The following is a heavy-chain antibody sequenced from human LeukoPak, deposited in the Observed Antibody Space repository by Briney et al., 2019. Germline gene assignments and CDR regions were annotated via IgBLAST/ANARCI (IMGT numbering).Heavy chain of an antibody. CDR1: GSSISSGYH. D-gene: IGHD3-10*01. J-gene: IGHJ4*02. Sequence: SETLSLTCTVSGSSISSGYHWGWIRQPAGKGLEWIGRIYTSGSTNYNPSLKSRVTMSVDTSKNQFSLKLSSVTAADTAVYYCAGLLVVRGVSPYFDYWGQGTLVTVSS. CDR2: IYTSGST. V-gene: IGHV4-4*07. CDR3: AGLLVVRGVSPYFDY.